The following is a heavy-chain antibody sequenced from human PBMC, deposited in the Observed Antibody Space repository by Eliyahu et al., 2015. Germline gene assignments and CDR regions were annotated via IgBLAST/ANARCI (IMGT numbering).Heavy chain of an antibody. Sequence: QVQLQESGPGLVRPSQTLSXICXXSGXSIXXGGYYWNWIRHHPGKGLEWIGYLSHSGTTYYNPSLQSRITIAVDTSKDQFSLTLSSLTAADTAVYYCSRSSYVNPYDFNLDVWGKGTTVTVSS. CDR1: GXSIXXGGYY. D-gene: IGHD3/OR15-3a*01. CDR2: LSHSGTT. CDR3: SRSSYVNPYDFNLDV. V-gene: IGHV4-31*03. J-gene: IGHJ6*04.